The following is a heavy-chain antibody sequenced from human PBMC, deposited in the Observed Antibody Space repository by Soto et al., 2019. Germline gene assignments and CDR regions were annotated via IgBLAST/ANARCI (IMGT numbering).Heavy chain of an antibody. J-gene: IGHJ5*02. D-gene: IGHD2-2*01. V-gene: IGHV4-4*02. CDR3: ARQPSPDIVVVGGWFDP. Sequence: QVQLQESGPGLVKPSGTLSLTCAVSGGSISSSNWWSWVRQPPGKGLEWIGETYHSGSTNYNPSLKSRVTISVDKSKNQFSLKLSSVTAADTAVYYCARQPSPDIVVVGGWFDPWGQGTLVTVSS. CDR1: GGSISSSNW. CDR2: TYHSGST.